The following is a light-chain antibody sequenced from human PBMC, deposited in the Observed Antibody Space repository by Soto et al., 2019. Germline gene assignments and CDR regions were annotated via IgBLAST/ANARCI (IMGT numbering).Light chain of an antibody. Sequence: EKIMTQSPATLSLSPGERATLFCRASQSVSINLAWYQQKPGQAPRLLIYGASTRATGVPARFSGSGSGTEFTLTISSLQSEDFAVYYCQQYNSWRPLYTFGQGTKLEIK. J-gene: IGKJ2*01. V-gene: IGKV3-15*01. CDR1: QSVSIN. CDR2: GAS. CDR3: QQYNSWRPLYT.